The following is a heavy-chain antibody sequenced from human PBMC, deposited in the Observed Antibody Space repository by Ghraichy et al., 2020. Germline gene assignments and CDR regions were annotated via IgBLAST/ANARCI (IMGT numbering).Heavy chain of an antibody. CDR3: ARDQVVTAMWGNNWFDP. D-gene: IGHD2-21*02. Sequence: GGSLRLSCAASGFTFSSYSMNWVRQAPGKGLEWVSSISSSSSYIYYADSVKGRFTISRDNAKNSLYLQMNSLRAEDTAVYYCARDQVVTAMWGNNWFDPWGQGTLVTVSS. J-gene: IGHJ5*02. V-gene: IGHV3-21*01. CDR1: GFTFSSYS. CDR2: ISSSSSYI.